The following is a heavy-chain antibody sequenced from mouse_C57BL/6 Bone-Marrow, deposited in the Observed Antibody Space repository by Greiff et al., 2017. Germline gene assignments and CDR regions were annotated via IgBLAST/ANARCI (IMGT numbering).Heavy chain of an antibody. V-gene: IGHV1-81*01. CDR1: GYTFTSYG. J-gene: IGHJ4*01. CDR3: ARDYYVRGTYAKDY. CDR2: IYPRSGNT. D-gene: IGHD1-1*01. Sequence: VQLQQSGAELARPGASVTLSCKASGYTFTSYGISWVKQRTGQGLEWIGEIYPRSGNTYYNEKFKGKATLTADKSSSTAYMELRSLTSEDSAVYFCARDYYVRGTYAKDYWGQGTSVTVSS.